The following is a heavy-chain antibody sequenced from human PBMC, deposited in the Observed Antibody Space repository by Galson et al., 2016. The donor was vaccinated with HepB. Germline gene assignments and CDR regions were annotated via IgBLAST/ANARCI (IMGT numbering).Heavy chain of an antibody. D-gene: IGHD3-22*01. CDR2: IDPSDSYT. CDR1: GYIFTDHW. Sequence: QSGAEVKKPGEFLSISCKGFGYIFTDHWITWVRQMPGKGLEWMGRIDPSDSYTNYSPSFQGHVTISVDKSTGTAYLHWSSLKVSDTAMDYCARLSRIEVVTDAFDIWGQGTMVTGSS. CDR3: ARLSRIEVVTDAFDI. J-gene: IGHJ3*02. V-gene: IGHV5-10-1*01.